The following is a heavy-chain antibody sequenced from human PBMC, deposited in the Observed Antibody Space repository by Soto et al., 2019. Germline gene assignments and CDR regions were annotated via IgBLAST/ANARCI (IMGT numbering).Heavy chain of an antibody. J-gene: IGHJ6*02. CDR1: GYTFTGYY. Sequence: ASVKVSCKASGYTFTGYYMHWVRQAPGQGLEWMRWINPNSGGTNYAQKFQGWVTMTRDTSISTAYMELSRLRSDDTAVYYCARSQGASTSYGMDVWGQGTTVTVS. D-gene: IGHD2-2*01. CDR3: ARSQGASTSYGMDV. V-gene: IGHV1-2*04. CDR2: INPNSGGT.